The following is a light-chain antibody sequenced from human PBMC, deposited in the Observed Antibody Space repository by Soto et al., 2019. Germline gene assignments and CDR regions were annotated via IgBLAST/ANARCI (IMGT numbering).Light chain of an antibody. Sequence: QSALTQPRSVSGSPGQSVTISCTGTSSDVGGYDYVSWYQQHPGKVPKLMIYEVHNRPSGVSNRFSGSKSANTASLTISGLQADDEADYYCSSFTSSSTQVFGGGTQLTVL. V-gene: IGLV2-14*01. CDR2: EVH. CDR1: SSDVGGYDY. CDR3: SSFTSSSTQV. J-gene: IGLJ3*02.